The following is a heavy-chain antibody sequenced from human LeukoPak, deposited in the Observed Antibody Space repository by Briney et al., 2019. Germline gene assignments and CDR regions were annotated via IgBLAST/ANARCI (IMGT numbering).Heavy chain of an antibody. J-gene: IGHJ4*02. CDR3: ARGSSWGIAVAGIDY. CDR1: GFTFSSYA. Sequence: GGSLRLSCAPSGFTFSSYAMHWVRQAPGKGLEWVAVISYDGSNKYYADSVKGRFTISRDNSKNTLYLQMNSLRAEDTAVYYCARGSSWGIAVAGIDYWGQGTLVTVSS. D-gene: IGHD6-19*01. V-gene: IGHV3-30-3*01. CDR2: ISYDGSNK.